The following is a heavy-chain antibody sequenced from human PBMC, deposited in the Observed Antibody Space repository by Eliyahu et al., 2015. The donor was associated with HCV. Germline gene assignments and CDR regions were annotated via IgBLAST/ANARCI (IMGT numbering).Heavy chain of an antibody. D-gene: IGHD6-13*01. V-gene: IGHV1-18*01. CDR1: GYTFSRYD. CDR2: ISPNNGNT. Sequence: QVRLVQSGAEVKKPGASVKVSCKASGYTFSRYDISWVRQAPGQGLEWMGWISPNNGNTKYAQNLQGRVTMSTDTSTSTTYMELRSLRSDDTAVYYCATQQGTRGLGFDYWGQGTLVTVSS. J-gene: IGHJ4*02. CDR3: ATQQGTRGLGFDY.